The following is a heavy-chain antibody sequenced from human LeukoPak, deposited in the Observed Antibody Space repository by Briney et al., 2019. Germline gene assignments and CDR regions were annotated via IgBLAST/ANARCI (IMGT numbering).Heavy chain of an antibody. CDR1: GFTFSSYS. D-gene: IGHD2-2*01. CDR2: ISSSSSTI. CDR3: ARDPLHHCSSTSCRGAKDYYFDY. Sequence: PGGSLRLSCAASGFTFSSYSMNWVRQAPGKGLEWVSYISSSSSTIYYADSVKGRFTISRDNAKNSLYLQVNSLRAEDTAVYYCARDPLHHCSSTSCRGAKDYYFDYWGQGTLVTVSS. V-gene: IGHV3-48*04. J-gene: IGHJ4*02.